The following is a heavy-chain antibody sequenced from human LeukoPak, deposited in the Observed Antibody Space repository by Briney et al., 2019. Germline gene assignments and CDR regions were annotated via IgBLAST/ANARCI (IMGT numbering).Heavy chain of an antibody. CDR2: IYYNGNT. J-gene: IGHJ5*02. CDR3: ARVAPSGNWFDP. V-gene: IGHV4-59*01. Sequence: SETLSLTCTVSGGAISSDYWSWMRQPPGKGLEWIGYIYYNGNTNYNPSLRSRVTISIDTSKNQFSLILTSVTAADTAVYYCARVAPSGNWFDPGAREPWSPSPQ. D-gene: IGHD1-1*01. CDR1: GGAISSDY.